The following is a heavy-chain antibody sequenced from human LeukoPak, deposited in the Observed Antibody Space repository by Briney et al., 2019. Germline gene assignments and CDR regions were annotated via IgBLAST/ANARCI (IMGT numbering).Heavy chain of an antibody. CDR1: GGSISSYY. CDR3: AREKVRGVPYYYYGMDV. V-gene: IGHV4-59*01. D-gene: IGHD3-10*01. CDR2: IYYSGST. J-gene: IGHJ6*02. Sequence: PSETLSLTCTVSGGSISSYYWSWVRHPPGKGLEWIGYIYYSGSTNYNPSLKSRVTISVDTSKNQFSLKLSSVTAADTAVYYCAREKVRGVPYYYYGMDVWGQGTTVTVSS.